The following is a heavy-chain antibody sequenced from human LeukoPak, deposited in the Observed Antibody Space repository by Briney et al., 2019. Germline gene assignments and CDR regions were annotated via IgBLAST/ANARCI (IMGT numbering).Heavy chain of an antibody. Sequence: SETLSLTCAVYGGSFSGYYWSWIRQPPGKGLEWIGEINHSGSTNYNPSLKSRVTISVDTSKNQFSLKLSSVTAADTAVYYCVSEDRSSTSCYMRYFQHWGQGTLVTVSS. J-gene: IGHJ1*01. CDR1: GGSFSGYY. CDR3: VSEDRSSTSCYMRYFQH. CDR2: INHSGST. V-gene: IGHV4-34*01. D-gene: IGHD2-2*02.